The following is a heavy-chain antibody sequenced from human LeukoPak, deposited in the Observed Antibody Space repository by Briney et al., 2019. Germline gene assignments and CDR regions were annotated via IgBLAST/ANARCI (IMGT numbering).Heavy chain of an antibody. CDR2: TSGRGDTS. CDR1: EFTFSSYA. V-gene: IGHV3-23*01. D-gene: IGHD6-19*01. Sequence: GGSLRLSCVGSEFTFSSYAMSWVRQAPGKGLEWVSSTSGRGDTSYYADSVMGRFTISKDLSKNTLYLQMNSLRAEDTAVYYCTKRDSAWFGPPHYWGRGTLVTVSS. J-gene: IGHJ4*01. CDR3: TKRDSAWFGPPHY.